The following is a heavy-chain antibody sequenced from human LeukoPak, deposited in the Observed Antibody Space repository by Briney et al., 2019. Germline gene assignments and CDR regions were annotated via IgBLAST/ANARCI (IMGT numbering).Heavy chain of an antibody. V-gene: IGHV4-39*07. D-gene: IGHD3-10*01. J-gene: IGHJ5*02. CDR1: GGSISSSSYY. CDR2: INHSGST. CDR3: ARGVRYYGSGSYSP. Sequence: SETLSLTCTVSGGSISSSSYYWGWIRQPPGKGLEWIGEINHSGSTNYNPSLKSRVTISVDTSKNQFSLKLSSVTAADTAVYYCARGVRYYGSGSYSPWGQGTLVTVSS.